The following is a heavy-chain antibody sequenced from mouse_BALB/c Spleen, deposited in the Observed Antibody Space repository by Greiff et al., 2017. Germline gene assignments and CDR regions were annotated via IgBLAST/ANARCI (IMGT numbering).Heavy chain of an antibody. Sequence: QVQLQQPGAELVRPGASVKLSCKASGYTFTSYWINWVKQRPGQGLEWIGNIYPSDSYTNYNQKFKDKATLTVDKSSSTAYMQLSSPTSEDSAVYYCTSNYDSDYWGQGTTLTVSS. CDR1: GYTFTSYW. CDR3: TSNYDSDY. D-gene: IGHD2-4*01. V-gene: IGHV1-69*02. J-gene: IGHJ2*01. CDR2: IYPSDSYT.